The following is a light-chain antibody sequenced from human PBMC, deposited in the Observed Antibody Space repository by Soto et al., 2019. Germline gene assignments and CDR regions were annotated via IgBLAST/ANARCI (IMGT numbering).Light chain of an antibody. CDR3: QQTSTFPWT. CDR1: QGISDY. Sequence: DIRMTQSPSSLSASVGDTVTITCRASQGISDYLSWFQHKPGEAPKLLIYTASSLQGGVPLRFSGAGSRTDFSLTISGLQPEDSATYYCQQTSTFPWTFGQGTKVDIK. V-gene: IGKV1-39*01. J-gene: IGKJ1*01. CDR2: TAS.